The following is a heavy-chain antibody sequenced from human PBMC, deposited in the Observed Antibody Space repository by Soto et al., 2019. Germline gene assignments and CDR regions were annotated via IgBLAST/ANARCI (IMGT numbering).Heavy chain of an antibody. D-gene: IGHD2-2*01. Sequence: ASVKVSCKASGYTFTSYGSSWVRQAPGQGLEWMGWISAYNGNTNYAQKLQGRVTMTTDTSTSTAYMELRSLRSDDTAVYYCASSREDIVVVTADPPFDYWGQGTLLAVSS. CDR3: ASSREDIVVVTADPPFDY. CDR1: GYTFTSYG. J-gene: IGHJ4*02. CDR2: ISAYNGNT. V-gene: IGHV1-18*04.